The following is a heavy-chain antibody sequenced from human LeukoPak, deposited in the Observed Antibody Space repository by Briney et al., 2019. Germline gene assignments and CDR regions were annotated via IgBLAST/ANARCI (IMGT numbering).Heavy chain of an antibody. CDR1: GFTFSSYS. CDR3: ARDREREYYDILTGYYTSWFDP. D-gene: IGHD3-9*01. V-gene: IGHV3-21*01. J-gene: IGHJ5*02. CDR2: ISSSSSYI. Sequence: GGSLRLSCAASGFTFSSYSMNWVRQAPGKGLEWVSSISSSSSYIYYADSVKGRFTISRDNAKNSLYLQMNSLRAEDTAVYYCARDREREYYDILTGYYTSWFDPWGQGTLVTVSS.